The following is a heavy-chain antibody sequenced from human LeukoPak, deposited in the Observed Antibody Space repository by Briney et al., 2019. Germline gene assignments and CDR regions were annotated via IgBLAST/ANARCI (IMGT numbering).Heavy chain of an antibody. CDR1: GGSISSYY. CDR3: ARDPHGAVAGLDY. CDR2: IYYSGST. J-gene: IGHJ4*02. D-gene: IGHD6-19*01. Sequence: PSETLSLTCTVSGGSISSYYWSWIRQPPGKGLEWIGYIYYSGSTNYNPSLKSRVTISVDTSKNQFSLKLSSVTAADTAVYYCARDPHGAVAGLDYWGQGTLVTVSS. V-gene: IGHV4-59*01.